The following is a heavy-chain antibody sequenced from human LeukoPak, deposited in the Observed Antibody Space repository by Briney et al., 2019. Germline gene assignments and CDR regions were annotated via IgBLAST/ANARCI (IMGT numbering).Heavy chain of an antibody. Sequence: HPGGSLRLSCAASGFTFSSYAMSWVRQAPGKGLEWVSAITGSGGTTYYADSVKGRFTISRDNSKDTLYLQMNSLRAEDTAVYYCAKDRIGAVGTPRDFHYWGQGTLVTVSS. D-gene: IGHD1-26*01. J-gene: IGHJ4*02. CDR3: AKDRIGAVGTPRDFHY. V-gene: IGHV3-23*01. CDR2: ITGSGGTT. CDR1: GFTFSSYA.